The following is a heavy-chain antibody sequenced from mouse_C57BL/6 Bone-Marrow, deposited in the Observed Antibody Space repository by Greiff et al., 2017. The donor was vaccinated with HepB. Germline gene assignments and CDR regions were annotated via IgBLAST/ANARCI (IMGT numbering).Heavy chain of an antibody. CDR2: ISYSGST. CDR1: GYSITSDY. CDR3: ARSPRHYYGSSFWYFDV. D-gene: IGHD1-1*01. V-gene: IGHV3-8*01. Sequence: EVQLQESGPGLAKPSQTLSLTCSVTGYSITSDYWNWIRKFPGNKLEYMGYISYSGSTYYNPSLKSRISITRDTSKNQYYLQLNSVTTEDTATYYCARSPRHYYGSSFWYFDVWGTGTTVTVSS. J-gene: IGHJ1*03.